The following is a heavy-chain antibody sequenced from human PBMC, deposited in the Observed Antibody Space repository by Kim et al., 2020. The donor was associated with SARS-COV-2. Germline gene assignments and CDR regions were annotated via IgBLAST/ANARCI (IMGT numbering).Heavy chain of an antibody. CDR3: ARGTGSWYVWQGAPLDY. CDR1: GFTFSSYA. Sequence: GGSLRLSCAASGFTFSSYAMHWVRQAPGKGLEWVSVISYDGSKKYYADSVKGRFTISRDNSKNTLYLQMNSLRAEDTAVYYCARGTGSWYVWQGAPLDYWGQGTLVTVSS. V-gene: IGHV3-30*04. J-gene: IGHJ4*02. CDR2: ISYDGSKK. D-gene: IGHD2-15*01.